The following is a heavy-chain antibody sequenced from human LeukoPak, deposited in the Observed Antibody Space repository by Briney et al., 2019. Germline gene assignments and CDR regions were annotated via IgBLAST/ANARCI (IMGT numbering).Heavy chain of an antibody. D-gene: IGHD3-10*01. V-gene: IGHV4-34*01. Sequence: PSETLSLTCAVYGGSFSGYYWSWIRQPPGKGLEWIGEINHSGSTNYNPSRKSRVTISVDTSKNQFSLKLSSVTAADTAVYYCARDPTMVRRWTIYGIDVWGQGTTVTVSS. CDR1: GGSFSGYY. J-gene: IGHJ6*02. CDR2: INHSGST. CDR3: ARDPTMVRRWTIYGIDV.